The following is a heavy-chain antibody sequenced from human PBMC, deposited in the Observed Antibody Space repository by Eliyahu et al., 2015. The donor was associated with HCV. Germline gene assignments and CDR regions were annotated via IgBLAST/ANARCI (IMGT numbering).Heavy chain of an antibody. V-gene: IGHV3-15*01. J-gene: IGHJ6*04. CDR2: IKSKTDGGTT. CDR3: TTLGYCSGATCRHFYYYGMDV. D-gene: IGHD2-15*01. CDR1: GFXFXXXW. Sequence: EVQLVXSGGGLVKPGGSLRLSCAASGFXFXXXWXSWVRQAPGKGLEWVGRIKSKTDGGTTDYAAPVKGRFTISRDDSKNTLYLQMNSLKTEDTAVYYCTTLGYCSGATCRHFYYYGMDVWGKGTTVTVSS.